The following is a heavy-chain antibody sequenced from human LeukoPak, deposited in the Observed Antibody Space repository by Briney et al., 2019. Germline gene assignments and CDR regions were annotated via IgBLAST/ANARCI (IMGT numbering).Heavy chain of an antibody. CDR2: IYYSGST. Sequence: KPSETLSLTCTVSGGSISSYYWSWVRQPPGKGLEWLGYIYYSGSTNYNPSLKSRVTISVDTSKNQFSLKLSSVTAADTAVYYCAREWANTDYGAPGNAFDIWGQGTTVTVSS. CDR3: AREWANTDYGAPGNAFDI. V-gene: IGHV4-59*01. J-gene: IGHJ3*02. CDR1: GGSISSYY. D-gene: IGHD4-17*01.